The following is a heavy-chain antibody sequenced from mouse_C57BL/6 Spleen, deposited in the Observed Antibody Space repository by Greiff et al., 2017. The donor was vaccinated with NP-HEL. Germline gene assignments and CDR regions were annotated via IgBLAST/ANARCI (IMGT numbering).Heavy chain of an antibody. J-gene: IGHJ4*01. Sequence: VQLQQSGAELMKPGASVKLSCKATGYTFTGYWIEWVKQRPGHGLEWIGEILPGSGSTNYNEKFKGKATFTADTSSNTAYLQLSSLKTEDSAIYYCAMWTTVVAQYYYAMDYWGQGTSVTVSS. CDR1: GYTFTGYW. D-gene: IGHD1-1*01. CDR2: ILPGSGST. CDR3: AMWTTVVAQYYYAMDY. V-gene: IGHV1-9*01.